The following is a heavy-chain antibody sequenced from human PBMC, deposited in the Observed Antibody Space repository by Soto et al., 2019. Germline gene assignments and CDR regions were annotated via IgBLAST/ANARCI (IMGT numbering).Heavy chain of an antibody. CDR2: IYYSGST. Sequence: SETLSLTCTVSGGSISSGDYYWIWIRQPPGKGLEWIGYIYYSGSTYYNPSLKSRVTISVDTSKNQFSLKLSSVTAADTAVYYCARWLGYGPHFDYWGQGTLVTVPS. D-gene: IGHD5-12*01. J-gene: IGHJ4*02. V-gene: IGHV4-30-4*01. CDR3: ARWLGYGPHFDY. CDR1: GGSISSGDYY.